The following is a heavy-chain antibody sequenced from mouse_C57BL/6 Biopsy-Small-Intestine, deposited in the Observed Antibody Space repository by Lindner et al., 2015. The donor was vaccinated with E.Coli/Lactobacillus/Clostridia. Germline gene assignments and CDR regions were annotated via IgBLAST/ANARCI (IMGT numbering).Heavy chain of an antibody. Sequence: SVKVSCKASGYTFTGYYMHWVRQAPGQGLEWMGWVNPHSGGTNYAQKFQGRVTMTRDTSISTAYMELSRLRSDDTAVYYCARELWEGDYYYYGMDVWGQGTTVTVSS. V-gene: IGHV1-53*01. CDR2: VNPHSGGT. CDR1: GYTFTGYY. J-gene: IGHJ1*01. CDR3: ARELWEGDYYYYGMDV. D-gene: IGHD1-1*01.